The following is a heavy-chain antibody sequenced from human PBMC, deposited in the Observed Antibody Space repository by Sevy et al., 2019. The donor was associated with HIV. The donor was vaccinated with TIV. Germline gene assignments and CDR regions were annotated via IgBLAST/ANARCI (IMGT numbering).Heavy chain of an antibody. CDR2: IYYNGHI. V-gene: IGHV4-59*08. J-gene: IGHJ4*02. D-gene: IGHD1-26*01. Sequence: SETLYLTCTVSGGSITSLYWNRIRQPPGKGLEWIANIYYNGHINYNPSLKSRVTLSLDTSKNQFSLRLSSVTAADTAMYYCAGENAWGRGYSWGQGTLVTVSS. CDR3: AGENAWGRGYS. CDR1: GGSITSLY.